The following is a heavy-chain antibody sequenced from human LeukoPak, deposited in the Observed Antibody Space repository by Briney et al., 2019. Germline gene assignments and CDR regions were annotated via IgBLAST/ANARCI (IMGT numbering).Heavy chain of an antibody. D-gene: IGHD2-21*01. CDR3: ARELLNAPTPGAY. CDR1: IDSTNGNY. J-gene: IGHJ4*02. Sequence: SETLSLTCAVSIDSTNGNYWSWVRQSPGKVLEWIGEVHRSGSTNYKPSLKRRVTISIDRSKDQISLDLTSVTAADTAVYYCARELLNAPTPGAYWGQGILVTVSS. CDR2: VHRSGST. V-gene: IGHV4-4*02.